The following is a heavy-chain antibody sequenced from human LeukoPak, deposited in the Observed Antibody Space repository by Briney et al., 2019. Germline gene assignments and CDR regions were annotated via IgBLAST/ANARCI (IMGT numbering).Heavy chain of an antibody. V-gene: IGHV4-59*01. Sequence: PSETLSLTCTVSGGSISSYYWSWIRQPPGKGLEWIGYIYYSGSTNYNPSLKSRVTISVDTSKNQFSLKLSSVTAADTAVYYCARVGQWLPRGYFVYWGQGTLVTVSS. J-gene: IGHJ4*02. D-gene: IGHD6-19*01. CDR1: GGSISSYY. CDR3: ARVGQWLPRGYFVY. CDR2: IYYSGST.